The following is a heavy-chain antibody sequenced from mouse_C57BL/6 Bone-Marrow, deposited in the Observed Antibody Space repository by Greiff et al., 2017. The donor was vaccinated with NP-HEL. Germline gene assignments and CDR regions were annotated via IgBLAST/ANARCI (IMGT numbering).Heavy chain of an antibody. D-gene: IGHD1-1*01. J-gene: IGHJ3*01. V-gene: IGHV1-78*01. CDR3: ARGWGDYYYGSSPFAY. CDR1: GYTFTDHT. Sequence: QVQLQQSDAELVKPGASVKISCKVSGYTFTDHTIHWMKQRPEQGLEWIGYIYPRDGSTKYNEKFKGKATLTADKSSSTAYMQLNSLTSEDSAVYFCARGWGDYYYGSSPFAYWGQGTLVTVSA. CDR2: IYPRDGST.